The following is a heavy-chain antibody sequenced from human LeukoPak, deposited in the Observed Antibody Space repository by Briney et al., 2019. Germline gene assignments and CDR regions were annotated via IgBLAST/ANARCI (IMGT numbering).Heavy chain of an antibody. D-gene: IGHD4-11*01. Sequence: GGSLRLSCAASGFTFSSYWMSWVRQAPGKGLVWVANIKQDGSEKYYVDSVKGRFTISRDNAKNSLYLQMNSLRAEDTAVYYCARDRPIYSNHNWFDPWGQGTLVTVSS. V-gene: IGHV3-7*01. CDR2: IKQDGSEK. CDR1: GFTFSSYW. CDR3: ARDRPIYSNHNWFDP. J-gene: IGHJ5*02.